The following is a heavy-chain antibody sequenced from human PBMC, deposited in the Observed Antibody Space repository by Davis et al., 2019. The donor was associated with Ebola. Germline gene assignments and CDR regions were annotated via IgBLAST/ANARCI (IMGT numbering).Heavy chain of an antibody. CDR1: GYTFTNYY. D-gene: IGHD5-12*01. J-gene: IGHJ3*02. Sequence: ASVKVSCKASGYTFTNYYMHWVRQAPGQGLEWMGMINPNDGRTIYAQKFQGRVTVTRDTSTTTVYMDLSSLRSEDTALYYCTTPGGKVSGYDVFDIWGQGKMVTASS. CDR3: TTPGGKVSGYDVFDI. CDR2: INPNDGRT. V-gene: IGHV1-46*03.